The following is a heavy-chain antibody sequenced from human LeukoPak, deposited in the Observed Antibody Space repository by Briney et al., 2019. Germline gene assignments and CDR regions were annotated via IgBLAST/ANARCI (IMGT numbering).Heavy chain of an antibody. CDR2: ISYDGSNK. D-gene: IGHD3-3*01. J-gene: IGHJ4*02. Sequence: PGGSLRLSCVASGFTFSSYAMSWVRQAPGKGLEWVAVISYDGSNKYYADSVKGRFTISRDNSKNTLYLQMNSLRAEDTAVYYCARDGEIFGVVIAFDYWGQGTLVTVSS. CDR3: ARDGEIFGVVIAFDY. V-gene: IGHV3-30-3*01. CDR1: GFTFSSYA.